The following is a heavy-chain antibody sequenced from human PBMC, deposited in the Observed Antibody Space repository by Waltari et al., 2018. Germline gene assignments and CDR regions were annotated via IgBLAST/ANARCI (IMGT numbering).Heavy chain of an antibody. CDR2: MKGRERWK. Sequence: VQLVESGGGLVQPGGSLRLSCSASGFTFNIYWMTWVRQAPGKGVEGVAKMKGRERWKYYADDGKGRFTISRGNAKKSGHLGMSRLRAEDTAIYYWARVRGAYSKFMTASFDYWGQGIPVSVSS. D-gene: IGHD3-16*01. V-gene: IGHV3-7*01. J-gene: IGHJ4*02. CDR3: ARVRGAYSKFMTASFDY. CDR1: GFTFNIYW.